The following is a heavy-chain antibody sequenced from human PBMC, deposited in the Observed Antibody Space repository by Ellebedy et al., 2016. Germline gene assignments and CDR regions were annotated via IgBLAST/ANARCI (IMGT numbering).Heavy chain of an antibody. D-gene: IGHD3-16*01. V-gene: IGHV3-9*01. CDR1: GFTFDDSA. J-gene: IGHJ4*02. Sequence: SLKISCAASGFTFDDSAMHWVRQAAGKGLEWVSGISWNSGSIGYADSVKGRFTISRDNAKNSLYLQMNSLRAEDTGLYYCAKDKRMITFGGVIDYWGQGTLVTVSS. CDR2: ISWNSGSI. CDR3: AKDKRMITFGGVIDY.